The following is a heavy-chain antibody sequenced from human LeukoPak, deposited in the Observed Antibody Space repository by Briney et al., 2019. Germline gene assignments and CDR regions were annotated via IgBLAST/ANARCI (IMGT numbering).Heavy chain of an antibody. D-gene: IGHD6-19*01. J-gene: IGHJ4*02. CDR3: AKEIAGITVAGHIDY. Sequence: PGGSLRLSCAASGLTFSSYAMSWVRQAPGKGLEWVSAISGSGGSTYYADSVKGRFTISRDNSKNTLYLQMNSLRAEDTAVYYCAKEIAGITVAGHIDYWGQGTLVTVSS. CDR1: GLTFSSYA. V-gene: IGHV3-23*01. CDR2: ISGSGGST.